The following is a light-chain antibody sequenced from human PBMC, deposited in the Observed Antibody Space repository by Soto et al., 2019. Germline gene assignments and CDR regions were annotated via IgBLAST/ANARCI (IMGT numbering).Light chain of an antibody. CDR3: QKRSHWPHWT. V-gene: IGKV3-11*01. Sequence: EIVLTQSPATLSLSPGERATLSCRASQSVSSYLAWYQQKPGQAPRLLIYDASNRATGIPDRFSGSGSGTDFTLTISSLEPEDFAVYYCQKRSHWPHWTFGQGTKVEIK. CDR1: QSVSSY. J-gene: IGKJ1*01. CDR2: DAS.